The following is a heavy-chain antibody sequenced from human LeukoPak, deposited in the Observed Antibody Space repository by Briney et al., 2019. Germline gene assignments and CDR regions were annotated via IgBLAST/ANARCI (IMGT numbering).Heavy chain of an antibody. CDR1: GFTVSSNY. CDR3: AKDRYYYDSSGYYPY. CDR2: IYSGGST. J-gene: IGHJ4*02. D-gene: IGHD3-22*01. V-gene: IGHV3-66*01. Sequence: PGGSLRLSCAASGFTVSSNYMSWVRQAPGKGLEWVSVIYSGGSTYYADSVKGRFTISRDNSKNTLYLQMNSLRAEDTAVYYCAKDRYYYDSSGYYPYWGQGTLVTVSS.